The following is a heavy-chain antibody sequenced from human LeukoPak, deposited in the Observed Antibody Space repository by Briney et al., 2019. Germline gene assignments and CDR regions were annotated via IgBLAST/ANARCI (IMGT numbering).Heavy chain of an antibody. D-gene: IGHD2-15*01. CDR3: AREGYDEAFDI. V-gene: IGHV3-13*01. Sequence: PGGSLRLSCAASGFAFSSYAMTWVRQATGKGLEWVSAFGSTGNTYYSGAVKGRFTISRENAKNSFYLQMNSLRAGDTAVYYCAREGYDEAFDIWGHGTMVTVSS. J-gene: IGHJ3*02. CDR1: GFAFSSYA. CDR2: FGSTGNT.